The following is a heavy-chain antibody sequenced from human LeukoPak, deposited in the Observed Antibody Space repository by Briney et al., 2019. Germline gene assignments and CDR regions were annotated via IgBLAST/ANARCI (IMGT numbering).Heavy chain of an antibody. CDR3: ARGESGIQH. J-gene: IGHJ1*01. CDR1: GYIFTNHG. Sequence: ASVKVSGKASGYIFTNHGISGVRQAPGQGLEWMGWISVYNGNTNYAQKLQGRVTMTTDTSTSTAYMELRSLRSDDTAVYYCARGESGIQHWGQGTLVTVSS. V-gene: IGHV1-18*01. CDR2: ISVYNGNT.